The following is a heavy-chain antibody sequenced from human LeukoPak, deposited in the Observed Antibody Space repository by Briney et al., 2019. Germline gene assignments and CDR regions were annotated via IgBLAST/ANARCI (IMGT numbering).Heavy chain of an antibody. CDR2: IYSGGST. CDR1: GFTVSSNY. Sequence: GGSLRLSCAASGFTVSSNYMSWVRQAPGRGLEWVSVIYSGGSTYYADSVKGRFTISRHNSKNTLYLQMNSLRAEDTAVYYCARGGDSSGYYSSQGDYWGQGTLVTVSS. CDR3: ARGGDSSGYYSSQGDY. J-gene: IGHJ4*02. D-gene: IGHD3-22*01. V-gene: IGHV3-53*04.